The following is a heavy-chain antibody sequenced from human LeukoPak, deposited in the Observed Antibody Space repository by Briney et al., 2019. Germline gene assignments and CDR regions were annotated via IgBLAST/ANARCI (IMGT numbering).Heavy chain of an antibody. D-gene: IGHD4-17*01. CDR1: GYTFTSYD. Sequence: GASVKISCKASGYTFTSYDINWVRQATGQGLEWMGWMNPDSGNTGYAQKFQGRVTMTRNTSISTAYMELSSLRYEDTAVYYCARAGVTTGDYWGQGTLVTVSS. CDR2: MNPDSGNT. CDR3: ARAGVTTGDY. V-gene: IGHV1-8*01. J-gene: IGHJ4*02.